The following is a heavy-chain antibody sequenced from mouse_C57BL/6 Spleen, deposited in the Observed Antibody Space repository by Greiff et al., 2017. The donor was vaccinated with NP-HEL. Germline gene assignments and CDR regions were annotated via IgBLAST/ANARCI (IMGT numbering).Heavy chain of an antibody. D-gene: IGHD2-5*01. Sequence: QVQLQQPGAELVRPGSSVTLSCKASGYTFTSYWLHWVKQRPIQGLEWIGNIDPSVSVSHYNQKFKDKATLTVDKSSSTAYMQLSSLTSEESAIYYCARAYYSNYEYFDVWGTGTTVTVSS. J-gene: IGHJ1*03. CDR2: IDPSVSVS. CDR1: GYTFTSYW. V-gene: IGHV1-52*01. CDR3: ARAYYSNYEYFDV.